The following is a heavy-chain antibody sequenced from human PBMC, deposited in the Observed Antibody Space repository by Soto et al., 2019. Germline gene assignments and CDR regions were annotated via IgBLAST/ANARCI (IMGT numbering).Heavy chain of an antibody. CDR1: GGSISSGGYY. CDR3: ARAYGDYGSYAFDI. Sequence: QVQLQESGPGLVKPSQTLSLTCTVSGGSISSGGYYWSWIRKHPGKGLEWIGYIYYSGSTYYNPSLKSRVTISVGTSKNQFSLKLSSVTAADTAVYYCARAYGDYGSYAFDIWGQGTMVTVSS. J-gene: IGHJ3*02. V-gene: IGHV4-31*03. D-gene: IGHD4-17*01. CDR2: IYYSGST.